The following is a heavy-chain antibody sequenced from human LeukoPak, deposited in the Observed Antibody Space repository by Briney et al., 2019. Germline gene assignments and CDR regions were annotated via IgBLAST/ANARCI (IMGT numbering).Heavy chain of an antibody. CDR3: ARHKYYYGSGSWFDY. CDR1: GGSFSGYY. Sequence: SETLSLTCAVYGGSFSGYYWSWIRQPPGKGLEWIGEINHSGSTNYNPSLKSRVTISVDTSKNQFSLKLSSVIAADTAVYYCARHKYYYGSGSWFDYWGQGTLVTVSS. V-gene: IGHV4-34*01. J-gene: IGHJ4*02. CDR2: INHSGST. D-gene: IGHD3-10*01.